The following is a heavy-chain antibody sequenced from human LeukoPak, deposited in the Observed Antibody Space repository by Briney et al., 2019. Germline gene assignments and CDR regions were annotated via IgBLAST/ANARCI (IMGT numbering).Heavy chain of an antibody. CDR1: GFTFSSYG. J-gene: IGHJ3*02. CDR2: ISYGGSNK. D-gene: IGHD3-10*01. Sequence: GGSLRLSCAASGFTFSSYGMHWVRQAPGKGLEWVAVISYGGSNKYYADSVKGRFTISRDNSKNTLYLQMNSLRAEDTAVYYCASIGRGFRGLDAFDIWGQGTMVTVSS. V-gene: IGHV3-30*03. CDR3: ASIGRGFRGLDAFDI.